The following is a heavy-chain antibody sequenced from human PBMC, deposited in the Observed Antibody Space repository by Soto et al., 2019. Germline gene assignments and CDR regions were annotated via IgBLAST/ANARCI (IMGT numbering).Heavy chain of an antibody. Sequence: AAVKVSCKACGCTFTAYYIHWVRQAPGQGLEWMGWIYPASGVTNSAQKFRGRVTMTRDTSNRTAYMELSRLTSDDTAIYFCARVAAGRRNWFDPWGQGTLVTVSS. J-gene: IGHJ5*02. CDR1: GCTFTAYY. CDR2: IYPASGVT. D-gene: IGHD6-13*01. V-gene: IGHV1-2*02. CDR3: ARVAAGRRNWFDP.